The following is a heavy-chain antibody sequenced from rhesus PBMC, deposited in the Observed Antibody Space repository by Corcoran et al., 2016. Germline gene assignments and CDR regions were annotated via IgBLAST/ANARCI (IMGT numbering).Heavy chain of an antibody. CDR1: GFTFSSYD. V-gene: IGHV3-136*01. J-gene: IGHJ4*01. Sequence: EVQLVESGGGLVQPGGSLRLSCAASGFTFSSYDMSWVRQAPGKGLVWVSYISYTGKTIYYAASVKGRFTIARDNAKNSLSLQISSMRAEDTAVYYCTRASIAAAGTFDYWGQGVLVTVSS. CDR3: TRASIAAAGTFDY. CDR2: ISYTGKTI. D-gene: IGHD6-31*01.